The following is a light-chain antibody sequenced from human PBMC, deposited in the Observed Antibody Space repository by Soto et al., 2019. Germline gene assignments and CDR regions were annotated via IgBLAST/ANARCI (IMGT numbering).Light chain of an antibody. Sequence: EILMTQSPATLSVSPGERVTLSCRASQSIGSKLAWYQQRPGQAPRLLIYGASTRATGIPARFSGSGSGTEFTLTISSLQSEDFAVYYCQHYHGWPITFGQGTRLEIK. V-gene: IGKV3-15*01. J-gene: IGKJ5*01. CDR1: QSIGSK. CDR3: QHYHGWPIT. CDR2: GAS.